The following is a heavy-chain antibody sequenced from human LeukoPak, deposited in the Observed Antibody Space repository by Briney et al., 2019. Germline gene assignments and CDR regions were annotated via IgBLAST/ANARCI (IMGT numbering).Heavy chain of an antibody. CDR2: IYPGGPET. V-gene: IGHV5-51*01. J-gene: IGHJ5*02. CDR3: ARGGDNWFDP. Sequence: GESLKISCKASGXSFSTYMIGWVRQMPGKGLEWMGIIYPGGPETRYTPSFQGQVTMSADKSISTAYLQWNSLKASDTAMYYCARGGDNWFDPWGQGTLVTVSS. CDR1: GXSFSTYM.